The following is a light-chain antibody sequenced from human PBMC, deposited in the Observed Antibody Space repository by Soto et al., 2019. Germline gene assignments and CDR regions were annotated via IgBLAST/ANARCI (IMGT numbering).Light chain of an antibody. Sequence: DVQLTQTPSFLSASVGDRLTITCRASQGINSYLAWYQQKPGKAPQLLIYTASTLQSGVPSRFSGSASGTEFTLTISSLQPEDFATYYCQQLNSYPLALGGGTKVDI. V-gene: IGKV1-9*01. CDR2: TAS. J-gene: IGKJ4*01. CDR1: QGINSY. CDR3: QQLNSYPLA.